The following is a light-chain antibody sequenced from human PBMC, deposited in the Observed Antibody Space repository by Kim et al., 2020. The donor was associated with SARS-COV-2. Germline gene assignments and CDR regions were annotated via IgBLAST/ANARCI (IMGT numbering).Light chain of an antibody. V-gene: IGLV2-14*01. CDR1: SSDVGGYNY. J-gene: IGLJ3*02. CDR2: DVS. CDR3: SSYTSSSRV. Sequence: QSALTQPASVSGSPGQSITISCTGTSSDVGGYNYVSWYQQHPGKAPKLMNYDVSKRPSGVSNRFSGSKSGNTASLTISGLQAEDEADYYCSSYTSSSRVFGGGTQLTVL.